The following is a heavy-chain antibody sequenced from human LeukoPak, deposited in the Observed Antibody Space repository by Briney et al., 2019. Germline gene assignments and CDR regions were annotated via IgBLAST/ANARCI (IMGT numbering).Heavy chain of an antibody. CDR1: GYTFISYA. D-gene: IGHD3-10*01. CDR3: ARGLWFGELLGGYYFDY. CDR2: INAGNGNT. J-gene: IGHJ4*02. V-gene: IGHV1-3*01. Sequence: GATVKVFCKASGYTFISYAMHWVRQAPGQRLEWMGWINAGNGNTKYSQKFQGRVTITRDTSASTAYMELSSLRSEDTAVYYCARGLWFGELLGGYYFDYWGQGTLVTVSS.